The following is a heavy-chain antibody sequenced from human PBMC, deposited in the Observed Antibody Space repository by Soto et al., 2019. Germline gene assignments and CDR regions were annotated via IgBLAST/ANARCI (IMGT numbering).Heavy chain of an antibody. V-gene: IGHV3-66*01. J-gene: IGHJ4*02. CDR3: ARGRGSTGYLGREHYFDY. CDR1: GFSVTNNY. CDR2: IDIGGNT. D-gene: IGHD2-2*01. Sequence: GGSLRLSCAASGFSVTNNYMNWVRQAPGKGLEWVSIIDIGGNTYYADSVKDRFTISRDNSRNTLYLHMDSLRAEDTAVYYCARGRGSTGYLGREHYFDYWGQGTLVT.